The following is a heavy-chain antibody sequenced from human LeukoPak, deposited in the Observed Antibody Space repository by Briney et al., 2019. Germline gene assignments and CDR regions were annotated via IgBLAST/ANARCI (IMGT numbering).Heavy chain of an antibody. Sequence: SVKVSCKAPGGTFTSFGINWVRQAPGQGLEWMGGIVPVFGTANYPQKFQDRVTITADESTSTAYMELGSLTSEDTAVYYCATLKRSYSVFEHWGQGTLVTVSS. D-gene: IGHD1-26*01. CDR1: GGTFTSFG. CDR3: ATLKRSYSVFEH. CDR2: IVPVFGTA. J-gene: IGHJ4*02. V-gene: IGHV1-69*13.